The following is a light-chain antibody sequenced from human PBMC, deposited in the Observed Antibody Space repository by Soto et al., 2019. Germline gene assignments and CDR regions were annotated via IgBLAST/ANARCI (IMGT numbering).Light chain of an antibody. J-gene: IGLJ3*02. Sequence: QSALTQPASVSGSPGQSITISCTGTSSDVGGYNYVSWYQQHPGKAPKLMIYEVSNRPSGVSNRFPGSKFGNTASLTISGLQAEDEADYYCSSFTSINTWVFGGGTKLTVL. V-gene: IGLV2-14*01. CDR2: EVS. CDR3: SSFTSINTWV. CDR1: SSDVGGYNY.